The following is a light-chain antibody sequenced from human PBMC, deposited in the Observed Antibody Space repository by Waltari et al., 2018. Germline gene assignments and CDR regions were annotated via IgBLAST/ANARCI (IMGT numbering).Light chain of an antibody. Sequence: SSELTQDPTVSVAMGQTVRITCQGDSLRSYYANWYQQRPGQAPVLVLFERNDRPSGVPDRFSGSTSDNTAVLTITGAQAEDEASYYCHSRDASGVGGSFGGGTKLTVL. J-gene: IGLJ2*01. V-gene: IGLV3-19*01. CDR2: ERN. CDR1: SLRSYY. CDR3: HSRDASGVGGS.